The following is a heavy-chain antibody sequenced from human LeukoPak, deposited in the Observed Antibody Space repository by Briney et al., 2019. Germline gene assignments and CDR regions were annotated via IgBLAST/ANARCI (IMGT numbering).Heavy chain of an antibody. D-gene: IGHD3-10*01. V-gene: IGHV4-59*08. CDR3: ARTGTLRGYYDY. CDR1: GGSNSSYY. Sequence: PSETLSLTCTVSGGSNSSYYWSWIRQPPGKGLEWIGYIYYSGSTNYNPSLKSRVTISVDTSKNQFSLKLSSVTAADTAVYYCARTGTLRGYYDYWGLGTLVTVSS. J-gene: IGHJ4*02. CDR2: IYYSGST.